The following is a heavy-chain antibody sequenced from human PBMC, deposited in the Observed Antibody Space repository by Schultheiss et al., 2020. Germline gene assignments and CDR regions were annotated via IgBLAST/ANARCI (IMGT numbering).Heavy chain of an antibody. CDR2: IIPILGIA. J-gene: IGHJ3*02. CDR3: TRPRKWELLPAFDI. CDR1: GGTFSSYT. D-gene: IGHD1-26*01. V-gene: IGHV1-69*02. Sequence: KVSCKASGGTFSSYTISWVRQAPGQGLEWMGRIIPILGIANYAQKFQGRVTITADKSTSTAYMELSSLRSEDTAVYYCTRPRKWELLPAFDIWGQGTMVTFSS.